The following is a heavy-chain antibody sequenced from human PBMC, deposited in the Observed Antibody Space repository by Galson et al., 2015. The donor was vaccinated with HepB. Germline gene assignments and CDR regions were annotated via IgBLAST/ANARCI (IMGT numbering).Heavy chain of an antibody. CDR3: ARGNFDTVTGHYYFDY. CDR1: GFAFSRYD. Sequence: SLRLSCAASGFAFSRYDMHWVRQATGEGLEWVSAFGTGGDTYYSDSVKGRFTVSRDNARNSFYLQMISLRGGDTAVYYCARGNFDTVTGHYYFDYWGQGILVTVSS. V-gene: IGHV3-13*04. D-gene: IGHD3-9*01. CDR2: FGTGGDT. J-gene: IGHJ4*02.